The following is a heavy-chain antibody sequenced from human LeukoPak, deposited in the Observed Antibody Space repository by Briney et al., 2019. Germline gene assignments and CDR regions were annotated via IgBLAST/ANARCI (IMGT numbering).Heavy chain of an antibody. CDR2: VDYSGST. CDR3: ARERGNLRGDAFDI. CDR1: GGSFSSSFYY. J-gene: IGHJ3*02. Sequence: SETLSLSCTVSGGSFSSSFYYWAWIRQPPGKGLEWIGSVDYSGSTDDNPSLKSRLTMSVDTSKNQFSLKLSSVTAADTAVYYCARERGNLRGDAFDIWGQGTMVTVSS. V-gene: IGHV4-39*07. D-gene: IGHD1-26*01.